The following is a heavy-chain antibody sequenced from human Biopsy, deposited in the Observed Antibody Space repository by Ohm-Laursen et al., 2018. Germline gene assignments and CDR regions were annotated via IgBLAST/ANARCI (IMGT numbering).Heavy chain of an antibody. CDR3: AREPRIAAVAYFDP. CDR2: IYSSGST. CDR1: GGSISNYY. V-gene: IGHV4-4*07. D-gene: IGHD6-13*01. J-gene: IGHJ5*02. Sequence: SATLSLTCTVSGGSISNYYWSWIRQPAGKGLEWIGRIYSSGSTNYNPSLKSRVTMSVDTSKNQFSLILSSMTAADTAVYYCAREPRIAAVAYFDPWGQGTLVTVSS.